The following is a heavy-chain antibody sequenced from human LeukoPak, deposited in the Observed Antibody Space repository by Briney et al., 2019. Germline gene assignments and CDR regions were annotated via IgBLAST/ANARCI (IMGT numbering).Heavy chain of an antibody. D-gene: IGHD1-26*01. CDR2: ISSGGGAT. CDR3: VGAPPPHNFDY. V-gene: IGHV3-23*01. Sequence: GGCLRLSCAASGFIFSNDAIHWVRQAPGEGLEWVSGISSGGGATFYAESAKGRFTISRDNSKNTAYLQMNSLRADDTAIYYCVGAPPPHNFDYWGQGILVTVSS. J-gene: IGHJ4*02. CDR1: GFIFSNDA.